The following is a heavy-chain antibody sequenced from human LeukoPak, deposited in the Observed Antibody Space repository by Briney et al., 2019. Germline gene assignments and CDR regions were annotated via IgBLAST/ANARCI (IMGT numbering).Heavy chain of an antibody. V-gene: IGHV4-61*10. CDR2: INHSGST. D-gene: IGHD3-10*01. CDR3: ARFRKVRGVQVYYMDV. Sequence: KTSETLSLTCTVSGGSISSGSYYWSWIRQPAGKGLEWIGEINHSGSTNYNPSRKSRVTISVDTSKNQFSLTLSSVTAADTAVYYCARFRKVRGVQVYYMDVWGKGTTVTISS. CDR1: GGSISSGSYY. J-gene: IGHJ6*03.